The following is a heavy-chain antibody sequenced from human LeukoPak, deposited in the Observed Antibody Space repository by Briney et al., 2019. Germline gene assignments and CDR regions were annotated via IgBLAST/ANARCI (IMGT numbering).Heavy chain of an antibody. CDR2: INHSGST. CDR1: GGSVSSGSYY. V-gene: IGHV4-39*07. D-gene: IGHD1-7*01. Sequence: PSETLSLTCTVSGGSVSSGSYYWSWIRQPPGKGLEWIGEINHSGSTNYNPSLKSRVTISVDTSKNQFSLKLSSVTAADTAVYYCARGSSITGTTDFDCWGQGTLVTVSS. CDR3: ARGSSITGTTDFDC. J-gene: IGHJ4*02.